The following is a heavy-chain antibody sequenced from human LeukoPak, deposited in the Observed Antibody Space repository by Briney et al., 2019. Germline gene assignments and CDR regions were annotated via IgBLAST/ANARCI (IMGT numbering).Heavy chain of an antibody. CDR1: GGSISSYY. J-gene: IGHJ4*02. D-gene: IGHD1-1*01. CDR2: IYTSGST. Sequence: SETLSLTCTVSGGSISSYYWSWIRQPPGKGLEWIGYIYTSGSTNYNPSLKSRVTISVDTSKNQFSLKLSSVTAADTAVYYCARDGSDNWGQFDYWGQGTLATVSS. CDR3: ARDGSDNWGQFDY. V-gene: IGHV4-4*09.